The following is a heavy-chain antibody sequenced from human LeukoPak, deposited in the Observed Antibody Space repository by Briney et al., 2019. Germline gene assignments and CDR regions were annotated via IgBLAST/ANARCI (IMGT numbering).Heavy chain of an antibody. CDR1: GFTFISYS. D-gene: IGHD2-2*01. CDR3: ARGPAAAFHDY. Sequence: GGSLRLSCAASGFTFISYSMNWVRQAPGKGLEWVSSISSSSSYIYYADSVKGRFTISRDNAKKSLYLQMNSLRAEDTAVYYCARGPAAAFHDYWGQGTLVTVSS. V-gene: IGHV3-21*01. CDR2: ISSSSSYI. J-gene: IGHJ4*02.